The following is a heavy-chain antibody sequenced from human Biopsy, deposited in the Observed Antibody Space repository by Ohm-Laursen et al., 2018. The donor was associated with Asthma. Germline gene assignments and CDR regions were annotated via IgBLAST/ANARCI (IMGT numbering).Heavy chain of an antibody. D-gene: IGHD6-13*01. CDR2: INPNSGGT. J-gene: IGHJ5*02. CDR3: ARGQKSAGDRWFDP. Sequence: SVKVSCKASGYTFIGCHIHWMRQAPGQGLEWMGRINPNSGGTNYAQKFEGRVTMTRDTSINTAYKEVSRLRSDETAVYYCARGQKSAGDRWFDPWGQGTLVTVSS. V-gene: IGHV1-2*06. CDR1: GYTFIGCH.